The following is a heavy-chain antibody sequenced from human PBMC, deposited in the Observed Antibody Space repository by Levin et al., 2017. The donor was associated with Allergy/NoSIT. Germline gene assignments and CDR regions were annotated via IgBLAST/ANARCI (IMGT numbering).Heavy chain of an antibody. CDR1: GFTFRNYD. Sequence: AGGSLRLSCAVSGFTFRNYDMHWVRHTPGKGLEWVAVISFDGSNEQYAESVKGRFTISRDNSESTLDLQMNSLRSEDTAIYYCATLEYCSSTTCPLGGQGTVVTVSS. V-gene: IGHV3-30*03. J-gene: IGHJ4*02. CDR3: ATLEYCSSTTCPL. CDR2: ISFDGSNE. D-gene: IGHD2/OR15-2a*01.